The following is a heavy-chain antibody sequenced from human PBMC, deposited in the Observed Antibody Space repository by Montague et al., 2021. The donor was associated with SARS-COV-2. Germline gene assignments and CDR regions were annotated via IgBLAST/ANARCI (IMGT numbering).Heavy chain of an antibody. V-gene: IGHV4-31*03. Sequence: TLSLTCTVSGGSISSGSYSWSWIHQGPGKGLEWIGNIYYSGSAYYSPSLRSRATLSVDTSKNQFSLNLSSVTAADTAVYYCARVDAASGTPYCDYCGQGTLVTVSS. D-gene: IGHD6-13*01. CDR1: GGSISSGSYS. CDR2: IYYSGSA. J-gene: IGHJ4*02. CDR3: ARVDAASGTPYCDY.